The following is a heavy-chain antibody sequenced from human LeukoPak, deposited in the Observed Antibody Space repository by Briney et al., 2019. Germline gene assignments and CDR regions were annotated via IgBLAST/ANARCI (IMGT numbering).Heavy chain of an antibody. CDR3: ARGRIVLMVYAAYFDY. J-gene: IGHJ4*02. CDR2: INHSGST. D-gene: IGHD2-8*01. Sequence: SETLSLTCAVYGGSFSGYYWSWIRQPPGKGLEWIGEINHSGSTNYNPSLKSRVTISVDTSKNQFSLKLSYVTAADTAVYYCARGRIVLMVYAAYFDYWGQGTLVTVSS. CDR1: GGSFSGYY. V-gene: IGHV4-34*01.